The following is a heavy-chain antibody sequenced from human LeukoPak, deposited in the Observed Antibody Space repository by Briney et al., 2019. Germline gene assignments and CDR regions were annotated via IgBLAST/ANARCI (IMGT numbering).Heavy chain of an antibody. CDR2: IYYNGNT. CDR3: ARAGGGAMVFL. J-gene: IGHJ4*02. Sequence: SETLSLTCTVSGGSIRSYYWSWIRQPPGKGLEWIGNIYYNGNTNYNPSLKSRVTISVDTSNNQFSLKLSSVTAADTAVYYCARAGGGAMVFLWGQGTLVTVSS. D-gene: IGHD5-18*01. V-gene: IGHV4-59*01. CDR1: GGSIRSYY.